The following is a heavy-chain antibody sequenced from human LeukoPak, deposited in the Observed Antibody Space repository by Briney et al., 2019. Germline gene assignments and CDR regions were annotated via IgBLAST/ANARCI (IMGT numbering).Heavy chain of an antibody. D-gene: IGHD6-13*01. Sequence: GGSLRLSCAASGFTFSSYAMSWVRQAPGKGLEWVSAISGSGGSTYYADSVKGRFTISRDNAKNSLYLQMNSLRAEDTAVYYCARESAAADFDPWGQGALVTVSS. CDR1: GFTFSSYA. J-gene: IGHJ5*02. CDR3: ARESAAADFDP. V-gene: IGHV3-23*01. CDR2: ISGSGGST.